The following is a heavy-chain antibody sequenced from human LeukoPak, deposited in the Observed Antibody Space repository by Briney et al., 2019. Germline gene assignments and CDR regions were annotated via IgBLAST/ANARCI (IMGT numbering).Heavy chain of an antibody. D-gene: IGHD2-8*01. CDR1: RYTFTSYD. Sequence: GASVKVSCKAARYTFTSYDINWVRQAPGQGLEWIGWMNPDSGNTGCAQKFQGGVTMTRNTSINTAYMELGGLTSDDTAIYFCTRGSHRGYCTTSDCYTVDFWGQGTLVSVSS. J-gene: IGHJ4*02. CDR3: TRGSHRGYCTTSDCYTVDF. CDR2: MNPDSGNT. V-gene: IGHV1-8*01.